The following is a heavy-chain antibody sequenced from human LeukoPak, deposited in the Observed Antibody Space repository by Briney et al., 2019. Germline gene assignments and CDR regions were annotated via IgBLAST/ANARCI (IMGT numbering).Heavy chain of an antibody. CDR1: GGTFSSYA. J-gene: IGHJ6*02. V-gene: IGHV1-69*04. CDR2: IIPILGIA. CDR3: ARLLWFGELFSYYYGMDV. Sequence: ASVKVSCKASGGTFSSYAISWVRQAPGQGLEWRGSIIPILGIANYAQKFQGRVTITADKSTSTAYMELSSQRSEDTAVYYSARLLWFGELFSYYYGMDVWGQGTTVTVSS. D-gene: IGHD3-10*01.